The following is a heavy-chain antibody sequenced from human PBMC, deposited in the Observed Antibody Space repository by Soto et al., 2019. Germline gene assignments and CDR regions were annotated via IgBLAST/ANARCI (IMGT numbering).Heavy chain of an antibody. D-gene: IGHD6-13*01. Sequence: QVQLQESGPGLVKPSETLSLTCTVSGGSISSYYWSWIRQPPGKGLEWIGYIYYSGSTKYNPSLRSRVTISVDTSKNQFSLKLSSVTAADTAVYYCARAYSSSGGYYWGQGTLVTVSS. CDR3: ARAYSSSGGYY. V-gene: IGHV4-59*01. CDR1: GGSISSYY. J-gene: IGHJ4*02. CDR2: IYYSGST.